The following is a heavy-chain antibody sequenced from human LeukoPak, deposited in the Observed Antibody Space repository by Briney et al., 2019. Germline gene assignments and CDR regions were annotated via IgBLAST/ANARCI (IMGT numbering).Heavy chain of an antibody. CDR1: GGSISSGSYY. J-gene: IGHJ6*03. CDR3: ARDQPRGYSCGFYYYYYMDV. Sequence: SQTLSLTCTVSGGSISSGSYYWSWIRQPAGKGLEWIGRIYTSGSTNYNPSLKSRVTISVDTSKNQFSLKLSSVTAADTAVYYCARDQPRGYSCGFYYYYYMDVWGKGTTVTVSS. CDR2: IYTSGST. D-gene: IGHD5-18*01. V-gene: IGHV4-61*02.